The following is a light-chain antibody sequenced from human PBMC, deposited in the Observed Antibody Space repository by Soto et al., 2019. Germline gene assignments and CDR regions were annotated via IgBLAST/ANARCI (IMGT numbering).Light chain of an antibody. V-gene: IGKV3-11*01. CDR1: QSVSTY. CDR3: QQRSNWPSIT. J-gene: IGKJ5*01. Sequence: IRLTQSPATLSLSPGDRATLSCRASQSVSTYLAWYQQKPGQAPRLLIYDASNRATGIPARFSGSGSGTDFTLTISSLEPEDFAVYYCQQRSNWPSITFGQGTRLEVK. CDR2: DAS.